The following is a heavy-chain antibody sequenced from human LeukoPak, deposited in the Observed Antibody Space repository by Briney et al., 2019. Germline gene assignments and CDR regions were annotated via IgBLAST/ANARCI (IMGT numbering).Heavy chain of an antibody. CDR3: ATGRGTNLGYYFVC. J-gene: IGHJ4*02. Sequence: SETLSLTCTVSGGSISSGGYYWTWIRQHPGKGLEWIGYIYYSGYTYYNPSLKSRVTISADTSKNQFSLKLSSMTAADTAVYYCATGRGTNLGYYFVCWGQGTLVTVSS. CDR1: GGSISSGGYY. CDR2: IYYSGYT. V-gene: IGHV4-31*03. D-gene: IGHD2-8*01.